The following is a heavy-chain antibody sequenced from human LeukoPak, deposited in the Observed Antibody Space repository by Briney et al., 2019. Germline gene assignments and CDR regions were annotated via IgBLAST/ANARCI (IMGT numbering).Heavy chain of an antibody. J-gene: IGHJ4*02. D-gene: IGHD5-24*01. Sequence: PGGSLRLSCAASGFTVSSNYMSWVRQAPGKGLEWVSVIYSGGSTYYADSVKGRFTISRDNSKNTLHLQMNSLRAEDTAVYYCARGVGYNYLDYWGQGTLVTVSS. CDR3: ARGVGYNYLDY. V-gene: IGHV3-53*01. CDR1: GFTVSSNY. CDR2: IYSGGST.